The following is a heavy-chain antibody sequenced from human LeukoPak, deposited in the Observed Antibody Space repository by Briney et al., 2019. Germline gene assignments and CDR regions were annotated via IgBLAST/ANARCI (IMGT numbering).Heavy chain of an antibody. J-gene: IGHJ4*02. V-gene: IGHV4-39*07. CDR1: GGSVYTSDYY. CDR3: ARVFDS. CDR2: IFYTGKT. Sequence: SETLSPTCTVSGGSVYTSDYYWGWVRQPPGKGPEWLGDIFYTGKTNYNPSLKSRVSISIDTSKNQFSLKLTSVTAADTPVYHCARVFDSWGQGTRVTVSS.